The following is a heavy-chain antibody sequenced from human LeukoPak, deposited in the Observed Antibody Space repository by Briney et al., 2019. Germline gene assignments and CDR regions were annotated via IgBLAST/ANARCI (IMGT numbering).Heavy chain of an antibody. J-gene: IGHJ4*02. CDR3: ARAALWSGYFDY. D-gene: IGHD2/OR15-2a*01. CDR2: IYNSGST. V-gene: IGHV4-59*01. CDR1: GGSISSYY. Sequence: SETLSLTCTVSGGSISSYYWSWIRHPPGQGQERIGYIYNSGSTNYNPSLKSRVTISVDTSKNQFSLKLSSVTAADTAVYYCARAALWSGYFDYWGQGTLVTVFS.